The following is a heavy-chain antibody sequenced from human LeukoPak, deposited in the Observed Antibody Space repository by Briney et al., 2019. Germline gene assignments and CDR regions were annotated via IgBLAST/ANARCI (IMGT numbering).Heavy chain of an antibody. V-gene: IGHV3-48*03. D-gene: IGHD7-27*01. J-gene: IGHJ4*02. CDR1: GFTFSSYE. CDR3: GRGHWGLDY. Sequence: SLRLSCAASGFTFSSYEMNWVRQAPGKGLEWVSYISSSGSTIYYADSVKGRFTISRDNAKSSLYLQMNSLRAEDTAVYYCGRGHWGLDYWGQGALVTVSS. CDR2: ISSSGSTI.